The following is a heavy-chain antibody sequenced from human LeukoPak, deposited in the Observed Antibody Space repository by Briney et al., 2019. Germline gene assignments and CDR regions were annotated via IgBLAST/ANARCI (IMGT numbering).Heavy chain of an antibody. CDR2: ISWNSGSI. J-gene: IGHJ4*02. CDR1: GFTFDGYA. D-gene: IGHD6-19*01. V-gene: IGHV3-9*01. Sequence: GGSLRLSCAASGFTFDGYAMHWVRQAPGKGLEWVSGISWNSGSIGYADSVKGRFTISRDNAKNSLYLQMNSLRAEDTALYYCAKDNSGWYGEGFGYWGQGTLVTVSS. CDR3: AKDNSGWYGEGFGY.